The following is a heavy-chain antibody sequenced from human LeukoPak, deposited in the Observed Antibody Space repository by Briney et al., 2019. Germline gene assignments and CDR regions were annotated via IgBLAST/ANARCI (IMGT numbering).Heavy chain of an antibody. CDR1: GYTFTSYY. Sequence: GASVKVSCKASGYTFTSYYMHWVRRAPGQGLEWMGIINPSGGSTSYAQKFQGRVTMTRDMSTSAVYMALSSLRSEDTAVYYCAREKYSYGQFDYWGQGTLVTVSS. V-gene: IGHV1-46*01. CDR2: INPSGGST. J-gene: IGHJ4*02. D-gene: IGHD5-18*01. CDR3: AREKYSYGQFDY.